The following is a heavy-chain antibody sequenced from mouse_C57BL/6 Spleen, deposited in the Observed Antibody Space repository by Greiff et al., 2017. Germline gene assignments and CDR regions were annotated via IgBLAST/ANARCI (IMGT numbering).Heavy chain of an antibody. J-gene: IGHJ3*01. D-gene: IGHD1-1*01. CDR1: GFSLTSYG. CDR2: IWSGGST. Sequence: VQLVESGPGLVQPSQSLSITCTVSGFSLTSYGVHWVRQSPGKGLEWLGVIWSGGSTDYNAAFISRLSISKDNSKSQVFFKMNSLQADDTAIYYCARNFGTTPSFAYWGQGTLVTVSA. CDR3: ARNFGTTPSFAY. V-gene: IGHV2-2*01.